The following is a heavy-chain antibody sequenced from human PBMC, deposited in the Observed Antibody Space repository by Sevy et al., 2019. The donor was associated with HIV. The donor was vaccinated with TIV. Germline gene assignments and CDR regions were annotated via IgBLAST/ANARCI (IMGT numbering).Heavy chain of an antibody. Sequence: GWSLRLSCAASGFTFDDYAMHWVRQAPGKGLEWVSGISWNSGSIGYADSVKGRFTISRDNAKNSLYLQMNSLRAEDTALYYCAKDNPGFDPWGQGTLVTVSS. J-gene: IGHJ5*02. CDR2: ISWNSGSI. V-gene: IGHV3-9*01. CDR3: AKDNPGFDP. CDR1: GFTFDDYA.